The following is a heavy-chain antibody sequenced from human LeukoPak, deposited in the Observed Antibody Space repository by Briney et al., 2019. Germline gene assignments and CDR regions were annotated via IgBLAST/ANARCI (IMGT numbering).Heavy chain of an antibody. CDR2: ISGGSDTI. J-gene: IGHJ4*02. D-gene: IGHD6-25*01. Sequence: SGGSLRLSCAASGFAFSVYSMNWVRQAPGKGLEWVSYISGGSDTIYFADSVKGRFTISRDNAKNSLYLQMNSLRAEDTAVYYCAKDKYSSGRDYFDYWGQGTLVTVSS. CDR1: GFAFSVYS. V-gene: IGHV3-48*01. CDR3: AKDKYSSGRDYFDY.